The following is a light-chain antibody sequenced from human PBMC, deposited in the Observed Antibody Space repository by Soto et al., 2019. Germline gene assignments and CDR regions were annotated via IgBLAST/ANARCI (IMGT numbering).Light chain of an antibody. CDR3: MQATDLPRT. Sequence: DVVMTQSPLSLPVTLGQSASISCSASQSLVYSDGNTYLYWFQQRPCQSPRRLLYKVSNRESGVHDRFSGSGSGTDFTLKISRVEAEYVGVYYCMQATDLPRTVDEGTKVEI. J-gene: IGKJ1*01. CDR1: QSLVYSDGNTY. CDR2: KVS. V-gene: IGKV2-30*01.